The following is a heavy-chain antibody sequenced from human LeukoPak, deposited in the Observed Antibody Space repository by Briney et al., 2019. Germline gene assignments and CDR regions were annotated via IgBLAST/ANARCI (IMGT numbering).Heavy chain of an antibody. CDR3: ARDYCSSTSCLFDY. J-gene: IGHJ4*02. D-gene: IGHD2-2*01. V-gene: IGHV1-2*06. CDR1: GYTFTGYH. Sequence: ASVKVSCKATGYTFTGYHMHWVRQAPGQGLEWMGRINPNSGDTNYAQKFQGRVTMTRDTSISTAYMELSRLRSDDTAVYYCARDYCSSTSCLFDYWGQGTLVTVSS. CDR2: INPNSGDT.